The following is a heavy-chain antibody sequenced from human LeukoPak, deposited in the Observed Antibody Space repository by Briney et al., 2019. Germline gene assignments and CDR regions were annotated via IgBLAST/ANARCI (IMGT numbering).Heavy chain of an antibody. CDR1: GGSISRGSYF. Sequence: SQTLSLTCSVSGGSISRGSYFWTWIRQPAGKGLEWIGHIYTTGSTNFNPSLKSRVSISIDTSKNHFFLKINSVTAADTAVYYCARSPTKRVPEDYWGQGTLVTVSS. CDR3: ARSPTKRVPEDY. V-gene: IGHV4-61*09. D-gene: IGHD2-2*01. CDR2: IYTTGST. J-gene: IGHJ4*02.